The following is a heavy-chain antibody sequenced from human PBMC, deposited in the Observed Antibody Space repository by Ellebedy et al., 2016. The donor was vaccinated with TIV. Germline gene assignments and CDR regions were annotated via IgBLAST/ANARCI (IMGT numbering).Heavy chain of an antibody. J-gene: IGHJ4*02. CDR2: INAGNGNT. Sequence: APVKVSCKASGYTFTSYVMHWVRQAPGQRLEWMGWINAGNGNTKYSQKFQGRVTITRDTSASTAYMELRSLTSEDTAVYYCARGGLLGKQWLLRGPLDYWGQGTLVAVSS. CDR1: GYTFTSYV. D-gene: IGHD6-19*01. V-gene: IGHV1-3*01. CDR3: ARGGLLGKQWLLRGPLDY.